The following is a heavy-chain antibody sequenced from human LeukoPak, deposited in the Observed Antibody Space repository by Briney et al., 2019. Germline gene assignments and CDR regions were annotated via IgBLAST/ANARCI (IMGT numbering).Heavy chain of an antibody. V-gene: IGHV3-48*03. CDR3: VREMVAVKWFEP. CDR2: ISNGGYTA. CDR1: GFTLSSYE. D-gene: IGHD6-19*01. J-gene: IGHJ5*02. Sequence: PGGSLRLSCVASGFTLSSYEMNWVRQAPGMGLEWISYISNGGYTAYYASSVKGPLTASRNDAKSTLYQQMDSLRIEETALYFRVREMVAVKWFEPCGHGTLVSVSS.